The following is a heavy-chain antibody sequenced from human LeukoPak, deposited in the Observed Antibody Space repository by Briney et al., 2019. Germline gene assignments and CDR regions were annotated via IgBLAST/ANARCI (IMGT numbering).Heavy chain of an antibody. V-gene: IGHV3-15*01. CDR3: TTLITKYRTSDEVDY. Sequence: GGSLRLSCAASGFTFSNAWMSWVRQAPGKGLEWVGRIKSKTDGGTTDYAAPVKGRFTISRDDSKNTLYLQMNSLKTEDTAVYYCTTLITKYRTSDEVDYWGQGTLVTVSS. CDR2: IKSKTDGGTT. J-gene: IGHJ4*02. D-gene: IGHD6-6*01. CDR1: GFTFSNAW.